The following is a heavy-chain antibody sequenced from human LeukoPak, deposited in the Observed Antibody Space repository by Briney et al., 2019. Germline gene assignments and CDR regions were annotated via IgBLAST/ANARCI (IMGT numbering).Heavy chain of an antibody. V-gene: IGHV4-39*02. J-gene: IGHJ4*02. CDR1: GGSISSSSYY. D-gene: IGHD1-26*01. Sequence: SETLSLTCTVSGGSISSSSYYWGRIRQPPGKGLEWIGSIYYRCTTSYHASIKSRVTISVATSKNRFSLKLSSVTAADTAVYYCARLVVVGATTSLDYWGQGTLVTVSS. CDR2: IYYRCTT. CDR3: ARLVVVGATTSLDY.